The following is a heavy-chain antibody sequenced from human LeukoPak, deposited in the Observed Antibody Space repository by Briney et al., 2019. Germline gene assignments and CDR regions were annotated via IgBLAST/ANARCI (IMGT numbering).Heavy chain of an antibody. CDR2: ISPNSGVT. J-gene: IGHJ6*03. V-gene: IGHV1-2*02. Sequence: ASVKVSCKASGYTFTSYNMDWVRQAPGQGLDWVGRISPNSGVTNFPQKFRGRVTMTRDTSISTVYMELSRPRSEDTAVYYCARVRQLLTTDYNYYYYMDVWGKGTTVTVSS. D-gene: IGHD2-2*01. CDR3: ARVRQLLTTDYNYYYYMDV. CDR1: GYTFTSYN.